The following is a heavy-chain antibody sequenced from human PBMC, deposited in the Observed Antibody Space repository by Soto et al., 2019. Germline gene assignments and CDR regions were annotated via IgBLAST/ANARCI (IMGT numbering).Heavy chain of an antibody. CDR3: ARAIPGGITGTTQNYYYGMDV. D-gene: IGHD1-7*01. CDR2: IIPIFGTA. CDR1: GGTFSSYA. J-gene: IGHJ6*02. Sequence: ASVKVSCKASGGTFSSYAISWVRQAPGQGLEWMGGIIPIFGTANYAQKFQGRVTITADESTSTAYMELSSLRSEDTAVYYCARAIPGGITGTTQNYYYGMDVWGQGTTATVSS. V-gene: IGHV1-69*13.